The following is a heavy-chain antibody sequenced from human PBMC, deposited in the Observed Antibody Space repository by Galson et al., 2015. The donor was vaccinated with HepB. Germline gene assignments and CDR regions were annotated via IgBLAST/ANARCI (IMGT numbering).Heavy chain of an antibody. CDR3: ARLLAPGRWSGYYPDAFDI. D-gene: IGHD3-3*01. CDR2: ISDSGST. J-gene: IGHJ3*02. Sequence: ETLSLTCTVSGGSISSHFWGWIRQPPGKGLEYIGYISDSGSTNYNPSLKSRVTISIDTSKNQFSLKLSSVTAADTAVYYCARLLAPGRWSGYYPDAFDIWGQGTMVTVSS. V-gene: IGHV4-59*08. CDR1: GGSISSHF.